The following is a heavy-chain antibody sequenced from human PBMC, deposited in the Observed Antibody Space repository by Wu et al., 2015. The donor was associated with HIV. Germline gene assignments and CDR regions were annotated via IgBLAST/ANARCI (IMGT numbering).Heavy chain of an antibody. CDR2: ISAYSANT. CDR3: ARAKYYYDSRGYYHDAFDI. Sequence: QVQLVQSGAEVKKPGASVKVSCKASGYTFTKYGISWVRQAPGQGLEWMGWISAYSANTNYTQKLQGRVTMSTDTSTTTAYMELRRLTSDDTAIYYCARAKYYYDSRGYYHDAFDIWAKGQWSPSLQ. J-gene: IGHJ3*02. CDR1: GYTFTKYG. V-gene: IGHV1-18*01. D-gene: IGHD3-22*01.